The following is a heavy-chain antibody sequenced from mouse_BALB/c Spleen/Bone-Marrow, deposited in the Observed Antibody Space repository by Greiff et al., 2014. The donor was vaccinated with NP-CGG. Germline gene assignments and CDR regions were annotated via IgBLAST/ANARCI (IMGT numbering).Heavy chain of an antibody. D-gene: IGHD1-2*01. CDR3: ARSTATGFAY. CDR1: GYSFTGYY. Sequence: EVKLEESGPDLVKPGASVKISCKASGYSFTGYYMYWVKQSHGKSLEWIGRVNPNNGDISYNQKFKGKAILTGDKSSSTAYMELRSLTSEDSAVYYCARSTATGFAYWGQGTLVTVSA. V-gene: IGHV1-26*01. J-gene: IGHJ3*01. CDR2: VNPNNGDI.